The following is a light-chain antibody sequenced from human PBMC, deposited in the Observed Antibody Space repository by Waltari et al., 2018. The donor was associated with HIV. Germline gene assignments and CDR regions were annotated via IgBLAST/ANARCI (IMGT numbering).Light chain of an antibody. CDR1: SANVGNT. J-gene: IGLJ3*02. CDR3: AAWDDILSGWV. CDR2: RDN. Sequence: QSVLTQPPSASGTPGQRVTISCSGSSANVGNTVYWYQQLPGTAPKVLIYRDNQRPSGVPDRFSGSRSGTSASLDVSGLRSEDEANYFCAAWDDILSGWVFGGATKLTVL. V-gene: IGLV1-47*01.